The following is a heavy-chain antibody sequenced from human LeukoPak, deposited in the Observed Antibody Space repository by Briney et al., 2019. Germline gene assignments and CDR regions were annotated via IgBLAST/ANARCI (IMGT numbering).Heavy chain of an antibody. CDR2: IIPIFGTA. V-gene: IGHV1-69*06. J-gene: IGHJ6*03. CDR3: ARDPLRRGPHYMDV. Sequence: SVKVSCKASGYTFTSYGISWVRQAPGQGLEWMGGIIPIFGTANYAQKFQGRVTITADKSTSTAYMELSSLRSEDTAVYYCARDPLRRGPHYMDVWGKGTTVTVSS. CDR1: GYTFTSYG. D-gene: IGHD3-10*01.